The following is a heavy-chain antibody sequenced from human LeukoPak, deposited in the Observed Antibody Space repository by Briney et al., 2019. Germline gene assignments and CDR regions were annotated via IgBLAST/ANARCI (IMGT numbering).Heavy chain of an antibody. CDR3: ARAPIYGSGTYGDY. J-gene: IGHJ4*02. V-gene: IGHV3-30*02. CDR1: GFTFSSYG. CDR2: IRYDGSNK. Sequence: GGSLRLSCAASGFTFSSYGMHWVRQAPGKGLEWVAFIRYDGSNKYYADSVKGRFTISRDNSKNTLYLQMNSLRAEDTAVYYCARAPIYGSGTYGDYWGQGTLVTVSS. D-gene: IGHD3-10*01.